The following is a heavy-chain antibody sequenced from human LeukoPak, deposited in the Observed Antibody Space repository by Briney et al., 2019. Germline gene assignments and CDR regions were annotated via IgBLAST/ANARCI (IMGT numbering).Heavy chain of an antibody. CDR3: ARGGEFSGYEI. CDR2: ISSRSSYI. J-gene: IGHJ4*02. V-gene: IGHV3-21*01. Sequence: GGSLRLSCAASGFTFSSYSMNWVRQAPGKGLGWVSSISSRSSYIHYTDSVKGRFTISRDNAKNSLYLQMNSLRAEDTAVYYCARGGEFSGYEIWGQGTLVTVSS. CDR1: GFTFSSYS. D-gene: IGHD5-12*01.